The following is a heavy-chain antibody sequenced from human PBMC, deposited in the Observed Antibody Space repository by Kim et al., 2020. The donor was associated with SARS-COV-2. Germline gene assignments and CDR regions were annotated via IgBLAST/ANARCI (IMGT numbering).Heavy chain of an antibody. Sequence: SETLSLTCTVSGGSISSGGYYWSWIRQHPGKGLEWIGYIYYSGSTYYNPSLKSRVTISVDTSKNQFSLKLSSVTAADTAVYYCARRYYDILTGSNVYYYYYMDVWGKGTTVTVSS. CDR1: GGSISSGGYY. CDR2: IYYSGST. J-gene: IGHJ6*03. CDR3: ARRYYDILTGSNVYYYYYMDV. V-gene: IGHV4-31*03. D-gene: IGHD3-9*01.